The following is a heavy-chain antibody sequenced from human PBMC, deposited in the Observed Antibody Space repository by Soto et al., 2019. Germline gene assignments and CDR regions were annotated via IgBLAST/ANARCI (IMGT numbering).Heavy chain of an antibody. CDR1: GFTFSSYS. CDR2: ISSSSSTI. J-gene: IGHJ5*02. V-gene: IGHV3-48*02. Sequence: PGGSLRLSCAASGFTFSSYSMNWVRQAPGKGLEWVSYISSSSSTIYYADSVKGRFTISRDNAKNSLYLQMNSLRDEDTAVYYCARDLPSSSWNNWFDPWGQGTLVTVSS. D-gene: IGHD6-13*01. CDR3: ARDLPSSSWNNWFDP.